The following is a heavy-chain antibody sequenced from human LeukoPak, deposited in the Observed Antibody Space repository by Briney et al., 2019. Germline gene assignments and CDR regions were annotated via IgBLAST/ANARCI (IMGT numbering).Heavy chain of an antibody. CDR3: ARKQALDS. V-gene: IGHV1-2*06. CDR1: GYTFSDYL. Sequence: SVKVSCKASGYTFSDYLIHWVRQAPGQGLEWMGRINPSSGGTSYAQKFRGRVTMTRDTSISTAYMELSRLRADDTAVYYCARKQALDSWGQGTLVTASS. J-gene: IGHJ4*02. CDR2: INPSSGGT.